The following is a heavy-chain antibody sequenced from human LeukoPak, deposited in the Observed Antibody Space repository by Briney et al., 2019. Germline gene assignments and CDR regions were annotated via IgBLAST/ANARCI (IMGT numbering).Heavy chain of an antibody. CDR3: ARAGWYYDFWSGYPLYYYYGMDV. CDR2: IIPILGTT. J-gene: IGHJ6*02. CDR1: GGTFGNYG. V-gene: IGHV1-69*01. D-gene: IGHD3-3*01. Sequence: SVKVSCKASGGTFGNYGVSWVRQAPGQGLEWMGGIIPILGTTNYAQKFQGRVTITADESTTTAYMELSSLRSEDTAVYYCARAGWYYDFWSGYPLYYYYGMDVWGQGTTVTVSS.